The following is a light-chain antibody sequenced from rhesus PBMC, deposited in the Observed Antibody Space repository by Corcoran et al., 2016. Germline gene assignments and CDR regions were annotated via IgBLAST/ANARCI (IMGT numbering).Light chain of an antibody. Sequence: DIQMTQSPSSLSASVGDTVTITCRASQGISRYLNWFQQKPGKAPKLLIYEASSLESGVPSRFSGSGSGTDFTLPLSSLQPEDFAAYYCLQHNSYPLTFGGGAKVEIK. CDR1: QGISRY. CDR3: LQHNSYPLT. J-gene: IGKJ4*01. V-gene: IGKV1-28*03. CDR2: EAS.